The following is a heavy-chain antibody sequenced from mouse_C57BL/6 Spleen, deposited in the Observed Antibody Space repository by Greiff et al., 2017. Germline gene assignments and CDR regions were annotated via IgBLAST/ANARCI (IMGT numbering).Heavy chain of an antibody. Sequence: QVQLQQPGTELVKPGASVKLSCKASGYTFTSYWMHWVKQRPGQGLEWIGNINPSNGGTNYNEKFKSKATLTVDKSSSTAYMQLSSLTSEDSAVYYCARSIYYDYDDGSRAMDDWGQGTSVTVSS. D-gene: IGHD2-4*01. CDR3: ARSIYYDYDDGSRAMDD. V-gene: IGHV1-53*01. CDR1: GYTFTSYW. J-gene: IGHJ4*01. CDR2: INPSNGGT.